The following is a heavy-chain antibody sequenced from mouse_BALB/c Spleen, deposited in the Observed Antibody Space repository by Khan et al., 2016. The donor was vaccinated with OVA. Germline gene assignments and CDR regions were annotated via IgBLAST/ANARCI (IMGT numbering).Heavy chain of an antibody. CDR2: INTYTGEP. J-gene: IGHJ4*01. D-gene: IGHD2-10*01. CDR1: GYTFPNYG. V-gene: IGHV9-3-1*01. CDR3: ARPPYFSDTLDY. Sequence: VQLVESGPELKKPGETVKISCKASGYTFPNYGMNWVKQSPGKALKWMGWINTYTGEPTYADDFKGRFAFSLEPSSRTSYLQINNLKNEDTATYFCARPPYFSDTLDYWSQGTSVTVSS.